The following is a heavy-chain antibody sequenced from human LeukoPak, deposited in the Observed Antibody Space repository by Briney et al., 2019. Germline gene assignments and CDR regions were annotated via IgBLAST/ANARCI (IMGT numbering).Heavy chain of an antibody. CDR3: ARGRTFTASSSDDDH. D-gene: IGHD6-13*01. V-gene: IGHV1-18*01. CDR2: ISAYNGNT. CDR1: GYTFTSYG. Sequence: ASVKVSCKASGYTFTSYGISWVRQAPGQGLEWMGWISAYNGNTNYAQKLQGRVTMTTDTSTSTAYMELRSLRSDDTAVYYCARGRTFTASSSDDDHWGQGTLVTVSS. J-gene: IGHJ4*02.